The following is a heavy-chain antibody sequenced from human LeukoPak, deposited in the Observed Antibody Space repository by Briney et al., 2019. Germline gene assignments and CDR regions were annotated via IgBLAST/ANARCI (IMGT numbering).Heavy chain of an antibody. J-gene: IGHJ4*02. V-gene: IGHV1-2*02. CDR3: ARVVRLSGYGHLDY. D-gene: IGHD5-12*01. Sequence: ASVKVSCKASEYTFTGYYMHWVRQAPGQGLEWMGWINPNSGGTNYAQKFQGRVTMTRDTSISTAYMELSRLRSDDTAVYYCARVVRLSGYGHLDYWGQGTLVTVSS. CDR2: INPNSGGT. CDR1: EYTFTGYY.